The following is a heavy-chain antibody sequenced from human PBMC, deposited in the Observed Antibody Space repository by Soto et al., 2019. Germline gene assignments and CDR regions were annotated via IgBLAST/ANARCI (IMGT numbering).Heavy chain of an antibody. CDR1: CGSISSYGYY. CDR3: ARVWGGAFDI. Sequence: SETLSLTCTVSCGSISSYGYYWSWIRQHPGKGLEWIGYIYYSGSTYYNPSLKSRVTISVDTSKNQFSLKLSSVTAADTAVYYCARVWGGAFDIWGQGTMVTVS. J-gene: IGHJ3*02. CDR2: IYYSGST. D-gene: IGHD3-10*01. V-gene: IGHV4-31*03.